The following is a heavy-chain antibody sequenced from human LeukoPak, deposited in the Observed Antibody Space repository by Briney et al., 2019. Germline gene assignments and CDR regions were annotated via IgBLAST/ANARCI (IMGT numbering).Heavy chain of an antibody. CDR1: GGSVSSGSYY. V-gene: IGHV3-7*01. D-gene: IGHD2-2*01. CDR3: GRLAHNAWYAIDF. CDR2: ILPDGSQK. J-gene: IGHJ4*02. Sequence: ETLSLTCTVSGGSVSSGSYYWSWVRQAPGKGLEWLANILPDGSQKYYVDSVKGRFTISRDNPKNSLYLQINNLRAEDTAVYYCGRLAHNAWYAIDFWGQGTLVTVSS.